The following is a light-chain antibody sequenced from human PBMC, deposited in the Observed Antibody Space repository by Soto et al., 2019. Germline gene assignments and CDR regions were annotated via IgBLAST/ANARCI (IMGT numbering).Light chain of an antibody. V-gene: IGKV3-15*01. CDR3: QQYNKWPNT. CDR2: SAS. CDR1: QTISTN. J-gene: IGKJ2*01. Sequence: EVVMTQSPVTLSVSPGESAALSCRASQTISTNLAWYQQKPGQAPRLLIYSASSRATGLPARFSGSGSGTEFTLTISSLESEDLGVCYCQQYNKWPNTFGQGTRLEMK.